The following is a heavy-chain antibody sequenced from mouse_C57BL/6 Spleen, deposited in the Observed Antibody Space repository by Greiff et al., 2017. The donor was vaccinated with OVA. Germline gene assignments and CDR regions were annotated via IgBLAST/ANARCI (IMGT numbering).Heavy chain of an antibody. CDR3: TRWATVVDY. J-gene: IGHJ2*01. CDR2: IDPETGGT. D-gene: IGHD1-1*01. Sequence: SGAELVRPGASVTLSCKASGYTFTDYEMHWVKQTPVHGLEWIGAIDPETGGTAYNQKFKGKAILTADKSSSTAYMELRSLTSEDSAVYYCTRWATVVDYWGQGTTLTVSS. CDR1: GYTFTDYE. V-gene: IGHV1-15*01.